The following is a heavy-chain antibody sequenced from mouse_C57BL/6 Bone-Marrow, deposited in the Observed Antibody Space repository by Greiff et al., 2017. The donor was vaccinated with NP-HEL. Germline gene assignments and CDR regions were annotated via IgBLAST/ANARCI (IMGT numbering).Heavy chain of an antibody. CDR2: ISSGGSYT. CDR1: GFTFSSYG. D-gene: IGHD2-4*01. Sequence: DVKLVESGGDLVKPGGSLKLSCAASGFTFSSYGMSWVRQTPDKRLEWVATISSGGSYTYYPDSVKGRFTISRDNAKNTLYLQMSSLKSEDTAMYYCARHRITEAWFAYWGQGTLVTVSA. J-gene: IGHJ3*01. CDR3: ARHRITEAWFAY. V-gene: IGHV5-6*02.